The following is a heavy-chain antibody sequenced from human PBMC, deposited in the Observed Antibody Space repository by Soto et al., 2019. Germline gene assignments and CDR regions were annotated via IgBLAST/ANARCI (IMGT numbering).Heavy chain of an antibody. CDR1: GYTFTSYA. CDR3: ARSAYGSTSNYYYYFIDF. J-gene: IGHJ6*03. Sequence: GASVKVSCKASGYTFTSYAMHWVRQAPGQRLEWMGWINAGNGNTKYSQKFQGRVTITRDTSASTAYMELSSLRSEDTAVYYCARSAYGSTSNYYYYFIDFWGKGTSVTGSS. V-gene: IGHV1-3*01. CDR2: INAGNGNT. D-gene: IGHD2-2*01.